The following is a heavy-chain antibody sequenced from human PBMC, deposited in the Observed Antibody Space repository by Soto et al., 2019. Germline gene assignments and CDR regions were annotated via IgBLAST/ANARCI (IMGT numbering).Heavy chain of an antibody. J-gene: IGHJ5*02. CDR3: ARSHYDILTGSTHFDP. CDR2: IWYDGSNK. Sequence: ASGKGLEWVAVIWYDGSNKYYADSVKGRFTISRDNSENTLYLQMNSLRAEDTAVYYCARSHYDILTGSTHFDPWGQGTLVTVSS. V-gene: IGHV3-33*01. D-gene: IGHD3-9*01.